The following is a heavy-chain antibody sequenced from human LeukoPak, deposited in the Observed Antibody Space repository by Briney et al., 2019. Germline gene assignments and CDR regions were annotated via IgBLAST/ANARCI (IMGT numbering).Heavy chain of an antibody. CDR2: TYYRSKWYN. D-gene: IGHD2-15*01. CDR1: ENSVSTDTTA. CDR3: ARALRYCSANACYSTFDL. V-gene: IGHV6-1*01. J-gene: IGHJ3*01. Sequence: HSQTLSLTCAISENSVSTDTTAWNWIRQSPSRGLEWLGRTYYRSKWYNDYAVSVKSRITINPDTSKNQFSLRLNSVTPEDTAVYYCARALRYCSANACYSTFDLWGQGTLVTVSS.